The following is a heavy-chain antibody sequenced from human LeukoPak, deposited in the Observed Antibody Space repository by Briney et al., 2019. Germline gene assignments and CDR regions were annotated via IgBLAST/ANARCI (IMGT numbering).Heavy chain of an antibody. CDR1: GGSISSGGYY. CDR3: ARDAPAASYYYMDV. V-gene: IGHV4-31*03. Sequence: SETLSLTCTVSGGSISSGGYYWSWIRQHPGKGLEWIGYIYYGGSTYYNPSLKSRVTISVDTSKNQFSLKLSSVTAADTAVYYCARDAPAASYYYMDVWGKGTTVTVSS. D-gene: IGHD2-2*01. CDR2: IYYGGST. J-gene: IGHJ6*03.